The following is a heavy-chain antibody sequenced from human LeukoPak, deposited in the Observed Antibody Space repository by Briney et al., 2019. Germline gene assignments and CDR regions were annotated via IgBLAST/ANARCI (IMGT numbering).Heavy chain of an antibody. CDR2: IYTGDCDT. Sequence: GESLKISCKGSGDSITSYWIGWGRQMPGKGLEWMGIIYTGDCDTRYSPSFQGQVTISADKSINTPYLQRSSLKASDTAMYYCARHGLVGATSQDAFDIWGQGTMVTVSS. CDR3: ARHGLVGATSQDAFDI. J-gene: IGHJ3*02. D-gene: IGHD1-26*01. V-gene: IGHV5-51*01. CDR1: GDSITSYW.